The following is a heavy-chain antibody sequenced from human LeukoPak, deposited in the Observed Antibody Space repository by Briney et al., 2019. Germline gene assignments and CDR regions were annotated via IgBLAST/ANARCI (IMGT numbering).Heavy chain of an antibody. CDR3: AKDTLNYDFWSGPFDY. D-gene: IGHD3-3*01. V-gene: IGHV3-23*01. Sequence: PGGSLSLSCAASGFTFSSYAMSWVRQAPGKGLEWVSAISGSGGSTYYADSVKGRFTISRDNSKNTLYLQMNSLRAEDTAVYYCAKDTLNYDFWSGPFDYWGQGTLVTVSS. CDR1: GFTFSSYA. CDR2: ISGSGGST. J-gene: IGHJ4*02.